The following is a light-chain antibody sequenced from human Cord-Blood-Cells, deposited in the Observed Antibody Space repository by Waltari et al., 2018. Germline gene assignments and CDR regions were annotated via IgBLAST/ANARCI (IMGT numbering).Light chain of an antibody. CDR1: QSVLYSSNNKNY. CDR2: WAS. J-gene: IGKJ1*01. CDR3: QQYYSTWT. Sequence: DIVMTQSPDSMAVSLGERATINCKSSQSVLYSSNNKNYLAWYQQKPGPPPKLLICWASTRDSGVPDRFRRSGSGTDFTLTISSLQAEDVAVYYCQQYYSTWTFGQGTKVEIK. V-gene: IGKV4-1*01.